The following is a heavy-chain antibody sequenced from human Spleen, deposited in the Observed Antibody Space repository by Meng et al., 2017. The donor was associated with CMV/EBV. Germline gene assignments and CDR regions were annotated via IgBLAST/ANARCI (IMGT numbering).Heavy chain of an antibody. CDR3: AKDRDYGGNSVDY. D-gene: IGHD4-23*01. V-gene: IGHV3-33*06. CDR2: IWYDGSNK. CDR1: GFIFNNFA. J-gene: IGHJ4*02. Sequence: GGSLRLSCAASGFIFNNFAMHWVRQAPGKGLEWVAVIWYDGSNKYYADSVKGRFTISRDNSKNTLYLQMNSLRAEDTAVYYCAKDRDYGGNSVDYWGQGTLVTVSS.